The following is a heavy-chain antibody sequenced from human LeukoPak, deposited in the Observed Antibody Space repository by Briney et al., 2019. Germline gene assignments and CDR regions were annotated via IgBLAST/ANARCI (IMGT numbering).Heavy chain of an antibody. J-gene: IGHJ2*01. CDR3: AKDGLRFLEWYLGYFDL. Sequence: GGSLTLSCAASGFTFSSYAMSWVRQTPGKGLEWVSSISRSGGSTNYADSVTGRFTIFSSNSNNTLYLQMNSLRADDTAVSYCAKDGLRFLEWYLGYFDLWGRGTLVTVSS. D-gene: IGHD3-3*01. V-gene: IGHV3-23*01. CDR2: ISRSGGST. CDR1: GFTFSSYA.